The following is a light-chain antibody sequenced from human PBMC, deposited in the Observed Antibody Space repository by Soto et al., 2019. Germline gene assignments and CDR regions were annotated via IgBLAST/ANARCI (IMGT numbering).Light chain of an antibody. CDR1: HSVLSRFRNKNY. J-gene: IGKJ1*01. CDR3: QQYYTTPTWT. V-gene: IGKV4-1*01. Sequence: DIVITQSPDSLTLSLVQMAIIKCKSIHSVLSRFRNKNYLGWFQQKPGQPPRLLIYWASTRESGVSDRFSGSGSGTDFTLTINSLQAEDVAVYYCQQYYTTPTWTFGQGTKVDI. CDR2: WAS.